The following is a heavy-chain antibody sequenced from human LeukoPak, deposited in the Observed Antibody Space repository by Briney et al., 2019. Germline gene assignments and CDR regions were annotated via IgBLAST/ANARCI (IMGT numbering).Heavy chain of an antibody. CDR2: ISSSSSYI. Sequence: GGSLRLSCAASGFTFSSYSMNWVRQAPGKGLEWVSSISSSSSYIYYADSVKGRFTISRGNAKNSLYLQMNSLRAEDTAVYYCAREDGDYAFDYWGQGTLVTVTS. V-gene: IGHV3-21*01. D-gene: IGHD4-17*01. CDR3: AREDGDYAFDY. J-gene: IGHJ4*02. CDR1: GFTFSSYS.